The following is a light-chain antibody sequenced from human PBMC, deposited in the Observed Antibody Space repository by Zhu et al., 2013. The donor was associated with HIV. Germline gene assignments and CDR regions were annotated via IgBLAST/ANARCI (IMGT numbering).Light chain of an antibody. CDR1: SSNIGTNY. Sequence: QSVLTQPPSPSGTPGQRVTISCSGNSSNIGTNYVYWYQQLPGTAPKVLMYRNNQRPSGVPDRFSGSKSGTSATLGITGLQTGDEADYYCGTWDNSLSTGVFGTGTKVTVL. V-gene: IGLV1-47*01. CDR2: RNN. J-gene: IGLJ1*01. CDR3: GTWDNSLSTGV.